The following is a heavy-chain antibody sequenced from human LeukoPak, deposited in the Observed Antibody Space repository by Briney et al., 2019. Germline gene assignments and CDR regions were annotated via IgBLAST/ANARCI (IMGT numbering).Heavy chain of an antibody. CDR3: AKDGLDGSGSSNYYYYGMVV. J-gene: IGHJ6*02. Sequence: PGRSPRPSCAASGFTFSTYGMHSGSPAPGKGLEWVAFIRDDARTTYYPYSVKGRCPISRENSKYTLYLQMNSLRAEATAAYYCAKDGLDGSGSSNYYYYGMVVWGQGTTVTVPS. V-gene: IGHV3-30*02. D-gene: IGHD3-10*01. CDR2: IRDDARTT. CDR1: GFTFSTYG.